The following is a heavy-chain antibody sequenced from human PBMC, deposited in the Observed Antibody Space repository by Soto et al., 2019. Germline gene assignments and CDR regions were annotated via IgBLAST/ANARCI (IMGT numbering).Heavy chain of an antibody. D-gene: IGHD3-22*01. J-gene: IGHJ3*01. V-gene: IGHV3-9*01. CDR2: ISWNSATI. Sequence: VQLVESGGSSVQPGRSLRLSCSASGFSFDEYALHWVRQTPGKGLEWVSGISWNSATIEFADSVQGRFNISRDNAKNSLYLQMNSLTTEDTAVYFCAKVRGRTYYYDTFHVWGQGTMVTVS. CDR3: AKVRGRTYYYDTFHV. CDR1: GFSFDEYA.